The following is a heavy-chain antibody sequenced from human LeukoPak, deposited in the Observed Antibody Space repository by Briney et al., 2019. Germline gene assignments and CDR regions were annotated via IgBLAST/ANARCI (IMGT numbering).Heavy chain of an antibody. CDR1: GGSISSLSSDN. J-gene: IGHJ4*02. Sequence: SESLSLTCTDPGGSISSLSSDNWTWIRQPPGKRLEGIGYIRYDGATNYNPSLKRRVTMSVDTSKTHFSLRLSYVTAAGTSVYYCATLRGHSTAVLDYWGQGTLVTVSS. CDR2: IRYDGAT. V-gene: IGHV4-61*03. D-gene: IGHD2-2*01. CDR3: ATLRGHSTAVLDY.